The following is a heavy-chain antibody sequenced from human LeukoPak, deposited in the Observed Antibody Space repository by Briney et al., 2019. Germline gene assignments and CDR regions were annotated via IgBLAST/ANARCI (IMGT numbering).Heavy chain of an antibody. Sequence: GGSLRLSCAASGFTFSSYEMNWVRQAPGKGLEWVSYISSSGSTIYYADSVKGRFTISRDNAKNTLFLQMNSLRAEDTAVYYCARSLTNWFDPWGQGALVTVSS. CDR3: ARSLTNWFDP. J-gene: IGHJ5*02. D-gene: IGHD3-16*01. V-gene: IGHV3-48*03. CDR2: ISSSGSTI. CDR1: GFTFSSYE.